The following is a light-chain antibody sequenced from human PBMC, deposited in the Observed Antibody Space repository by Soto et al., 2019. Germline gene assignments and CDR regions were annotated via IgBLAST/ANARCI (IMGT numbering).Light chain of an antibody. CDR3: QQFDNLPLT. Sequence: DIQMTQSPSSLSASIGDSVTISCQASQDINIYLNCYQQKPGTAPKLLIYDASNLQPGVPSRFSASGSGTRFTFTITSLQPEDVATYFCQQFDNLPLTFGGGTKVEIK. V-gene: IGKV1-33*01. CDR2: DAS. CDR1: QDINIY. J-gene: IGKJ4*01.